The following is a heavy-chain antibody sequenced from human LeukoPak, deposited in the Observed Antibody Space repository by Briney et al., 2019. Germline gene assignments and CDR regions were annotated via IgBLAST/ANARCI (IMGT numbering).Heavy chain of an antibody. J-gene: IGHJ4*02. CDR3: VRAEGDQHSGY. V-gene: IGHV1-46*01. Sequence: PGRSLRLSCAASGFTFSSYAMHWVRQAPGQGLEWMGIINPDGGGANYTQNFQDRITMTGNTSTSTFYLEIINLRSEDTAVYYCVRAEGDQHSGYWGQGTLVTVSS. CDR1: GFTFSSYA. CDR2: INPDGGGA. D-gene: IGHD5-24*01.